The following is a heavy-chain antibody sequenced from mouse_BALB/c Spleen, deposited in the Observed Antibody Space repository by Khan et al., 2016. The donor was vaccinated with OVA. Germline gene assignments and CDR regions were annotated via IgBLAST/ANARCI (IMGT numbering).Heavy chain of an antibody. CDR3: TRGGGGNRFAY. Sequence: QVQLKQSGAELVRPGVSVKISCKGSGYTFTDFTLHWVKQSHAMSLEWIGVINTYYGHATNNQKFKDKATMTVDKSSSTAYMELARLTSEDSAIFYCTRGGGGNRFAYWGQGTLVTVSA. J-gene: IGHJ3*01. CDR1: GYTFTDFT. CDR2: INTYYGHA. V-gene: IGHV1S137*01.